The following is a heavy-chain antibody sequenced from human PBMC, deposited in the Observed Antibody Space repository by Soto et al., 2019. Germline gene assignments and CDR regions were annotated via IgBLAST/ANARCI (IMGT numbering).Heavy chain of an antibody. CDR1: GGSISSGRYY. Sequence: SETLSLTYTVSGGSISSGRYYWIWIRQRPGKGLEWIGYIYNSGSTYYSSSLKSRLNISGDTSKNQFSLKLSSVTAADSAVYYCARAKGRSFFDYWGQGTLVTVSS. V-gene: IGHV4-31*03. J-gene: IGHJ4*02. CDR2: IYNSGST. D-gene: IGHD3-10*01. CDR3: ARAKGRSFFDY.